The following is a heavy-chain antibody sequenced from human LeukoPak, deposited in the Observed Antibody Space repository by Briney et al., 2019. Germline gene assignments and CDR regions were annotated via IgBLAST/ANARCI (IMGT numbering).Heavy chain of an antibody. CDR2: FDPEDGET. CDR1: GYTLTELS. J-gene: IGHJ5*02. Sequence: ASVKVSCKVSGYTLTELSMHWVRQAPGKGLEWMGGFDPEDGETIYAQKFQGRVTMTEDTSTDTAYMELSSLRSEDTAVYYCAPSGDYGEEGFGAPTNWFDPWGQGTLVTVSS. V-gene: IGHV1-24*01. CDR3: APSGDYGEEGFGAPTNWFDP. D-gene: IGHD4-17*01.